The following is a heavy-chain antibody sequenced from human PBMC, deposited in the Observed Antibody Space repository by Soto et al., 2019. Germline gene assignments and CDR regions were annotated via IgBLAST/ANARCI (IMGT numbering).Heavy chain of an antibody. J-gene: IGHJ4*02. D-gene: IGHD3-22*01. CDR2: IRSKAYGGTT. CDR1: GFTFGDYA. CDR3: TRPYYYDSTGYQRY. V-gene: IGHV3-49*03. Sequence: SLRLSCAASGFTFGDYAMNWFRQAPGKGLEWVGFIRSKAYGGTTGYAASVKDRFTISRDDSKSIAYLQMNSLKTEDTAVYYCTRPYYYDSTGYQRYWGQGTMVTVYS.